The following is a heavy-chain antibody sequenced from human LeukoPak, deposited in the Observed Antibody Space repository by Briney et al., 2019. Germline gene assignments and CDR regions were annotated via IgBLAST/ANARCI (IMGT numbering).Heavy chain of an antibody. V-gene: IGHV4-59*08. Sequence: PSETLSLTCTVSGGSISSYYWSWLRQPPGKGLEWIGYIYYSGSTNYNPSLKSRVTISVDTSKNQFSLKLSSVTAADTAVYYCARHEEQLWAWFDPWGQGTLVTVSS. J-gene: IGHJ5*02. CDR2: IYYSGST. CDR1: GGSISSYY. D-gene: IGHD5-18*01. CDR3: ARHEEQLWAWFDP.